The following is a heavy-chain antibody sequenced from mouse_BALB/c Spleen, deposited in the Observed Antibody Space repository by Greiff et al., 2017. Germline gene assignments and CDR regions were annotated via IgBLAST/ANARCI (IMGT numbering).Heavy chain of an antibody. Sequence: VQLKESGAELVKPGASVKLSCTASGFNIKDTYMHWVKQRPEQGLEWIGRIDPANGNTKYDPKFQGKATITADTSSNTAYLQLSSLTSEDTAVYYCASYYGSSGFADWGQGTLVTVSA. V-gene: IGHV14-3*02. CDR1: GFNIKDTY. CDR3: ASYYGSSGFAD. CDR2: IDPANGNT. D-gene: IGHD1-1*01. J-gene: IGHJ3*01.